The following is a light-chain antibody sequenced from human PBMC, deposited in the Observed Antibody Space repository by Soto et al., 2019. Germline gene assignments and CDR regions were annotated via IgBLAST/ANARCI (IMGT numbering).Light chain of an antibody. CDR2: EVS. Sequence: QSALGQPPSVSGTPGQSVTISCAGTTSDVGSNNRVSWYQQPPGTVPKVMIYEVSKWPSGVSDRFSGSKSGNTASLTISGLQAEDEADYYCCSFTSANTYVFGTGTKLTVL. V-gene: IGLV2-18*02. J-gene: IGLJ1*01. CDR1: TSDVGSNNR. CDR3: CSFTSANTYV.